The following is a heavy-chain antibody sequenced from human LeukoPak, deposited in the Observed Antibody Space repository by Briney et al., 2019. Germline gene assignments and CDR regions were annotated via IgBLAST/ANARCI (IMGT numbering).Heavy chain of an antibody. CDR3: ASSRGYNYPFDY. CDR1: GFTFSSYW. Sequence: GGSLRLSCAASGFTFSSYWMSWVRQAPGKGLEWVANIKQDGSEKYYVDSVKGRFTISRDNSKNTLYLQMNSLRAEDTAVYYCASSRGYNYPFDYWGQGTLVTVSS. CDR2: IKQDGSEK. J-gene: IGHJ4*02. D-gene: IGHD5-18*01. V-gene: IGHV3-7*01.